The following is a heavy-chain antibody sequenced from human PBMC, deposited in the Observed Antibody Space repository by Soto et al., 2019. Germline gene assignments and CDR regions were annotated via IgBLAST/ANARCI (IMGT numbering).Heavy chain of an antibody. Sequence: EVQLLESGGGLVQPGGSLRLSCAASRFTFSSYAMSWVRQAPGKGLEWVSGITGSGDNTYYADSVKGRFSISRDNSKNTLYLQMNSLRAEDTAVYYCAGGFGVVSTFDYWGQGTLVTVSS. CDR1: RFTFSSYA. D-gene: IGHD3-3*01. CDR2: ITGSGDNT. J-gene: IGHJ4*02. V-gene: IGHV3-23*01. CDR3: AGGFGVVSTFDY.